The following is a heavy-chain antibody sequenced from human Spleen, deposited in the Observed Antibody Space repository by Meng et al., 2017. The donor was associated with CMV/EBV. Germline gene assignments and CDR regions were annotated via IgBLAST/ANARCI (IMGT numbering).Heavy chain of an antibody. CDR2: ISGSGTAI. CDR1: EFTVSDYY. V-gene: IGHV3-11*04. J-gene: IGHJ4*02. CDR3: ARGNSYSNRWLYFDY. D-gene: IGHD6-13*01. Sequence: SEFTVSDYYMSGMSQAAGKGLEWVAYISGSGTAIYYGDYVKGRFTISRDNAKNSLYMQMSSLRAEDTAVYYCARGNSYSNRWLYFDYWGQGTLVTVSS.